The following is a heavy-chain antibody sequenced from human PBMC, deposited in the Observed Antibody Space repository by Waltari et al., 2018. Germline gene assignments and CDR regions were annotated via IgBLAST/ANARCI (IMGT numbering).Heavy chain of an antibody. CDR2: ISTSGST. Sequence: QVQLQESGPGLVKPSETLSLTCIISGGSINSYYWSWIRPLAGKGLEWIGRISTSGSTNYNPSLKSRVTMSVDTSKNQFSLNLTSVTAADTAVYYCAREYSSSRPLDYWGQGTLVTVSS. J-gene: IGHJ4*02. CDR1: GGSINSYY. D-gene: IGHD6-13*01. CDR3: AREYSSSRPLDY. V-gene: IGHV4-4*07.